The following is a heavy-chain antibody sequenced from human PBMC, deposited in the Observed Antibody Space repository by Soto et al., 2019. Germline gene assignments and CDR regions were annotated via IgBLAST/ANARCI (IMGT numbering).Heavy chain of an antibody. Sequence: SETLSLTCTVSGGSISSYYWSWIRQPPGKGLEWIGYIYYSGSTNYNPSLKSRVTISVDTSKNQFSLKLSSVTAADTAVYYCAGTRGYCSGGSCPTVVDYWGQGTLVTAPQ. CDR2: IYYSGST. D-gene: IGHD2-15*01. CDR1: GGSISSYY. J-gene: IGHJ4*02. V-gene: IGHV4-59*01. CDR3: AGTRGYCSGGSCPTVVDY.